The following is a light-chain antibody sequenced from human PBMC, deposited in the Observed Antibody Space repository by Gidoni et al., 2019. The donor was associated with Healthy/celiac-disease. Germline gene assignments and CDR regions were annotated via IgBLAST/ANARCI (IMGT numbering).Light chain of an antibody. Sequence: QSALTQPAPGSGSPGQSITISCTGTSSDVGSYNLVSWYQQRPGKAPKLMIYEGSMRPAGVSNRFSGSKAGNTASLTIAGLQAEDEAYYYCCSDAGSSSSVVFGGGTKLTVL. CDR2: EGS. J-gene: IGLJ2*01. CDR3: CSDAGSSSSVV. CDR1: SSDVGSYNL. V-gene: IGLV2-23*01.